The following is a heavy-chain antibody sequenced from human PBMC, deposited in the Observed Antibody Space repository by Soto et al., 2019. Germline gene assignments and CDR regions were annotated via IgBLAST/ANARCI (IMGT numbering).Heavy chain of an antibody. CDR2: IIPIFGTA. Sequence: QVQLVQSGAEVKKPGSSVKVSCKASGGTFSSYAISWVRQSPGQGLEWMGGIIPIFGTANYAQKFQGRVTVTANKSTSTSYMELSSLRSEDTAVDYCASPSGEWLRPARDYSYCMDVWGQGTMVTVSS. V-gene: IGHV1-69*06. CDR1: GGTFSSYA. J-gene: IGHJ6*02. D-gene: IGHD3-3*01. CDR3: ASPSGEWLRPARDYSYCMDV.